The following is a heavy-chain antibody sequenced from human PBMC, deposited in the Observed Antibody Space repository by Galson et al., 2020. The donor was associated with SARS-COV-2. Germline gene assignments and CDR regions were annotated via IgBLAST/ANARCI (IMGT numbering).Heavy chain of an antibody. CDR3: ARERLEY. CDR1: GFTFSSYT. V-gene: IGHV3-48*04. J-gene: IGHJ4*02. Sequence: GGSLRLSCAASGFTFSSYTMNWVRQAPVKGLELVAYIRSSSGTIYYADSVKGRFTISRDNAKNSLYRQLNSLRVEDTAVYYCARERLEYCGQGTLVTVSS. D-gene: IGHD1-1*01. CDR2: IRSSSGTI.